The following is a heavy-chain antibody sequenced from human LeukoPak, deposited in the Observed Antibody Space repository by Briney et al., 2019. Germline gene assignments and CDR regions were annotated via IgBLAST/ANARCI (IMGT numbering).Heavy chain of an antibody. D-gene: IGHD6-13*01. Sequence: RPSETLSLTCSVSGGSISRSYYYWGWIRQPPGKGLEWIGTIYYSGNTFYNPSLKSRVTISVDTSKNQFSLKLSSVTAADTAVYYCARLTRYRIAAAAVDYWGQGTLVTVSS. V-gene: IGHV4-39*01. CDR1: GGSISRSYYY. J-gene: IGHJ4*02. CDR3: ARLTRYRIAAAAVDY. CDR2: IYYSGNT.